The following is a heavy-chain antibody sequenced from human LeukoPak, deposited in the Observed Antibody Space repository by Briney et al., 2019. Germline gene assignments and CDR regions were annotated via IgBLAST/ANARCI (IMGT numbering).Heavy chain of an antibody. CDR1: RYTFSRYY. J-gene: IGHJ6*02. D-gene: IGHD1-26*01. CDR3: ARTLPNYYYGMDV. Sequence: SVNVSCKASRYTFSRYYMHWVRQAPGQGREGMGWINPNSGDTNYAQKFQGRGSMTRDTAINTAYMELSRRRSDGTSVYYCARTLPNYYYGMDVWGQGTTVTVSS. CDR2: INPNSGDT. V-gene: IGHV1-2*02.